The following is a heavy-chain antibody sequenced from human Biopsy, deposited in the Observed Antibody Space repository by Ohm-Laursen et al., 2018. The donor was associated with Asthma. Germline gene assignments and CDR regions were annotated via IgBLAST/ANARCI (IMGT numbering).Heavy chain of an antibody. D-gene: IGHD6-19*01. Sequence: SLRLSCAASRFTYEMHWVRQAPGKGLEWVAVISYDGSSIYYADSVKGRFTISRDNSKNTLSLQMNSLTAENTAVYYCAKEGVAGTHIEDWGQGTLVTVSS. CDR2: ISYDGSSI. CDR3: AKEGVAGTHIED. CDR1: RFTYE. V-gene: IGHV3-30*19. J-gene: IGHJ4*02.